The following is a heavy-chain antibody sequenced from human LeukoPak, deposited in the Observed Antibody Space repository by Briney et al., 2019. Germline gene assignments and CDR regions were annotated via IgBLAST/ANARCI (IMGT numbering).Heavy chain of an antibody. Sequence: GASVKVSCQASGGTFSSYAISWVRQAPGQGLEWMGGIIPIFGTANYAQKFQGRVTITADESTSTAYMELSSLRSEDTAVYYCARPLGSAFDIWGQGTMVTVSS. CDR3: ARPLGSAFDI. V-gene: IGHV1-69*13. CDR1: GGTFSSYA. D-gene: IGHD3-10*01. CDR2: IIPIFGTA. J-gene: IGHJ3*02.